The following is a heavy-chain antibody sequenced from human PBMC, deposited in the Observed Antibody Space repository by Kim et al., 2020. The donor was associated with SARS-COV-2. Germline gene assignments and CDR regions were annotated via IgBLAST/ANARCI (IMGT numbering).Heavy chain of an antibody. CDR1: GFTFSSYG. CDR2: IWYDGNNK. D-gene: IGHD6-13*01. Sequence: GGSLRLSCAASGFTFSSYGMHWVRQAPGKGLEWVAVIWYDGNNKYYADSVKGRFTISRDNSKNTLYVQMNSLRAEDTAVYYCARGSSGYSSLPAADWGQGTLVTVSS. J-gene: IGHJ4*02. V-gene: IGHV3-33*01. CDR3: ARGSSGYSSLPAAD.